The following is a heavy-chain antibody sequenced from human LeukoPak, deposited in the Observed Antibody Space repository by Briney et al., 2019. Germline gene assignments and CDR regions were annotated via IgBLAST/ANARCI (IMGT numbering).Heavy chain of an antibody. D-gene: IGHD2-2*01. V-gene: IGHV4-59*01. CDR2: IYYSGST. CDR1: GGSFSGYY. J-gene: IGHJ4*02. CDR3: AKSSRFGPAVI. Sequence: SETLSLTCVVSGGSFSGYYWSWIRQPPGKGLEWIGYIYYSGSTNYNPSLKSRVTISVDTSKNQFSLKLSSVTAADTAVYYCAKSSRFGPAVIWGQGTLVTVSS.